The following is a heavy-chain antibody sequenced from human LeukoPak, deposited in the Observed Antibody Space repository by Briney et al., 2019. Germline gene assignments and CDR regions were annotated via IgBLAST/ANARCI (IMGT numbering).Heavy chain of an antibody. Sequence: SETLSLTCTVSDDSSSSYYWSWIRQPAGKGPEWIGRIYTSGSTNYNPSLKSRVTMSVDTLKNQFSLRLSAVTAADTAVYYCARHSRSWYFDYWGQGTLVTVSS. CDR2: IYTSGST. D-gene: IGHD6-13*01. CDR3: ARHSRSWYFDY. J-gene: IGHJ4*02. V-gene: IGHV4-4*07. CDR1: DDSSSSYY.